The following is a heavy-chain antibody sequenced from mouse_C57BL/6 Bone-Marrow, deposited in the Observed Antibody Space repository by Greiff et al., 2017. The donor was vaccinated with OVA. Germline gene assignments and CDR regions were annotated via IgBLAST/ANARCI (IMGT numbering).Heavy chain of an antibody. CDR2: IDPSDSYT. J-gene: IGHJ2*01. Sequence: QVQLQQPGAELVKPGASVKLSCKASGYTFTSYWMQWVKQRPGQGLEWIGEIDPSDSYTNYNQKFKGKATLTVDTSSSTAYMQLSSLTSEDSAFYYCARRITTVVATNYFDDWGQGTTLTVSS. D-gene: IGHD1-1*01. V-gene: IGHV1-50*01. CDR3: ARRITTVVATNYFDD. CDR1: GYTFTSYW.